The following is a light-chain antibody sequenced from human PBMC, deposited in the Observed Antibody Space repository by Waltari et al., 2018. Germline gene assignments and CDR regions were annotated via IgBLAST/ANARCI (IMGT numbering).Light chain of an antibody. CDR1: SSDIGGYNY. J-gene: IGLJ3*02. CDR3: SAYTSSGTPWV. CDR2: DVS. Sequence: QSALTQPASVSGSPGQSITISCTGTSSDIGGYNYVSWYQEHQGRAPKLMIFDVSDRPSGVSNRFSGSKSGNTASLTISGLQADDDADYYCSAYTSSGTPWVFGGGTKLTVL. V-gene: IGLV2-14*03.